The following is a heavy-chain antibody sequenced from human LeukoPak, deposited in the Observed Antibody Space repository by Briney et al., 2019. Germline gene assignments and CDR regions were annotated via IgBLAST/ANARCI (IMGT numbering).Heavy chain of an antibody. D-gene: IGHD2-15*01. CDR3: ARDYIGCSGGSCYVYFDY. Sequence: GGSLRLSCAASGFTVSSNYMSWVRQAPGKGLEWVSIIYSGGSTYYADSVKGRFTISRDNSKNTLYLQMNSPRAEDTAVYYCARDYIGCSGGSCYVYFDYWGQRTLVTVSS. CDR1: GFTVSSNY. J-gene: IGHJ4*02. CDR2: IYSGGST. V-gene: IGHV3-53*01.